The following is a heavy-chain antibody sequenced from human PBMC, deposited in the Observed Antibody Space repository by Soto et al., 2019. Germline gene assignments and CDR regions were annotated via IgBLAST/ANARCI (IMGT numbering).Heavy chain of an antibody. CDR3: ARGLTTVTTVRYFDL. D-gene: IGHD4-17*01. V-gene: IGHV4-34*01. CDR2: SNHRGST. Sequence: QVQLQQWGAGLLKPSETLSLTCAVYSGSFSGYSWSWIRQPPGKGLEWIGESNHRGSTKYNPSLKRRVTISVDTSKNQFSLKLSSVTAADTAVYYCARGLTTVTTVRYFDLWGRGTLVTVSS. CDR1: SGSFSGYS. J-gene: IGHJ2*01.